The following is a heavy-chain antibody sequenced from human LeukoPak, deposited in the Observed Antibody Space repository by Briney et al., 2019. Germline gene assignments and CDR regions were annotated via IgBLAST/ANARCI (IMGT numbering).Heavy chain of an antibody. V-gene: IGHV4-30-4*01. CDR1: GGSISSGDYY. D-gene: IGHD4-17*01. CDR2: IYYSGCT. CDR3: AIYTVTTIGFDP. Sequence: SETLSLTCTVSGGSISSGDYYWSWLRQPPGKGLEWIGYIYYSGCTYYNPSLKSRVTISVDTSKNQFSLKLSSVTAADTAGYYCAIYTVTTIGFDPWGQGTLVSVSS. J-gene: IGHJ5*02.